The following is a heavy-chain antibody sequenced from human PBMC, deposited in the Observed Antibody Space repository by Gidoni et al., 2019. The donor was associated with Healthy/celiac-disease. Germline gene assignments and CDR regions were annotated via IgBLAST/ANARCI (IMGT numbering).Heavy chain of an antibody. CDR1: GGTFSSYA. V-gene: IGHV1-69*01. J-gene: IGHJ6*02. CDR2: IIPIFGTA. Sequence: QVQLVQSGAEVQKPGSSVKVSCKASGGTFSSYAISWVRQAPGQGLEWMGGIIPIFGTANYAQKFQGRATITADESTSTAYMELSSLRSEDTAVYYCARAGRYCSSTSCYKDDYYYYGMDVWGQGTTVTVSS. D-gene: IGHD2-2*02. CDR3: ARAGRYCSSTSCYKDDYYYYGMDV.